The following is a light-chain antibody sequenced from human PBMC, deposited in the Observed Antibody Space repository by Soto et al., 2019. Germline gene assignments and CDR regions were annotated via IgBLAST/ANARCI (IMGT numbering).Light chain of an antibody. J-gene: IGLJ2*01. Sequence: SYELTQSLSVSVALGQTARITCVGNDIGSTNVHWYQQKPGQAPVLVIYRDAIRPSGIPERFSGSNSGNTATLTIGRAQAGDEAHYYCQVWHSSTVVFGGGTKLTVL. CDR1: DIGSTN. V-gene: IGLV3-9*01. CDR2: RDA. CDR3: QVWHSSTVV.